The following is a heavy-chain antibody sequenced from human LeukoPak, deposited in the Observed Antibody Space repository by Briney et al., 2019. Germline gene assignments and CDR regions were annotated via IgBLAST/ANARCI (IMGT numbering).Heavy chain of an antibody. CDR3: ARGSDNYYYYQYMDV. Sequence: GGSLRLSCAASGFTFSSYWMSWVRQAPGKGLEWVANIKQDGSEKYYVDSVKGRFTISRDNAKNSLYLQLNSLRAEDTAVYYCARGSDNYYYYQYMDVWGKGTTVTVSS. CDR2: IKQDGSEK. J-gene: IGHJ6*03. D-gene: IGHD3-9*01. V-gene: IGHV3-7*01. CDR1: GFTFSSYW.